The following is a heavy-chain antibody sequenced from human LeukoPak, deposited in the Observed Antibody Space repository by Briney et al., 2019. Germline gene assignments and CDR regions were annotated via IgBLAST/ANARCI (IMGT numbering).Heavy chain of an antibody. D-gene: IGHD1-14*01. CDR3: AKSPRGNPTIFDY. CDR2: ISGSGGST. CDR1: GFTFSSYA. V-gene: IGHV3-23*01. J-gene: IGHJ4*02. Sequence: PGGSLRLSCAASGFTFSSYAMSWVRQAPGKGLGWVSAISGSGGSTYYADSVKGRFTISRDNSKNTLYLQMNSLRAEDTAVYYCAKSPRGNPTIFDYWGQGTLVTVSS.